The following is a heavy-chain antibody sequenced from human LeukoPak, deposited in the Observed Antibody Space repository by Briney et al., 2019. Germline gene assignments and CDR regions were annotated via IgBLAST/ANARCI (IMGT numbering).Heavy chain of an antibody. J-gene: IGHJ4*02. V-gene: IGHV3-23*01. Sequence: GGSLRLSCATSGFTFTTYGMTWVRQAPGKGLEWVSLISGSGGSTYYADSVKGRFTISRDNSKNTLYLQMNSLRAEDTAVYYCAKGTRATISGFDYWGQGTLVTVSS. CDR3: AKGTRATISGFDY. D-gene: IGHD5-24*01. CDR1: GFTFTTYG. CDR2: ISGSGGST.